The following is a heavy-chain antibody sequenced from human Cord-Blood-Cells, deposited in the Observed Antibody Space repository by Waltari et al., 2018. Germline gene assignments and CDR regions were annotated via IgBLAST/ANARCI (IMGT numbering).Heavy chain of an antibody. J-gene: IGHJ4*02. Sequence: LEWVSSISSSSSYIYYADSVKGRFTISRDNAKNSLYLQMNSLRAEDTAVYYCAGISFDYWGQGTLVTVSS. CDR2: ISSSSSYI. V-gene: IGHV3-21*01. CDR3: AGISFDY.